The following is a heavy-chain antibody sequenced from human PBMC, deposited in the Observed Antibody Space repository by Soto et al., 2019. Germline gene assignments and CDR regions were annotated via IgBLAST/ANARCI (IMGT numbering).Heavy chain of an antibody. CDR2: VNHDGSAK. Sequence: EVHLVESGGGLVQPGGSLRLSCAVSGFTFSSYWMNWVRQAPGKGLEWVASVNHDGSAKYYLDSVKGRFAISKDNAKNSLYLQMNSVRAEDTAVYYCARGYSSSPNWFDPWGQGTLVTVSS. J-gene: IGHJ5*02. D-gene: IGHD3-16*02. CDR1: GFTFSSYW. V-gene: IGHV3-7*03. CDR3: ARGYSSSPNWFDP.